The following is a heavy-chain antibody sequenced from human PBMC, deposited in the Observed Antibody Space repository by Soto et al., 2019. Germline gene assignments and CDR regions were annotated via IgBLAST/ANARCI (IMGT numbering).Heavy chain of an antibody. CDR1: GGSIRSSSHY. Sequence: SETLSLTCTVSGGSIRSSSHYWSWIRQHPGKGLEWIGNIHYNGNTKYSPSLKSRVTISIYTSKNHFSLKLISVTTADTAVYYCVKPGRYSYYFDYWGQGTLVTVSS. D-gene: IGHD1-26*01. J-gene: IGHJ4*02. V-gene: IGHV4-61*03. CDR2: IHYNGNT. CDR3: VKPGRYSYYFDY.